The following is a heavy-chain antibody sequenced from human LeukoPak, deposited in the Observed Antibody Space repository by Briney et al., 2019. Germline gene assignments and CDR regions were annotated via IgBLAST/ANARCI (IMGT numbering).Heavy chain of an antibody. Sequence: GASVTVSCKASGYTFTVYYMHWVRQAPGQGLEWMGWINPNSGGTNYAQKFQGRVTMTRDTSISTAYMELSRLRSDDTAVYYCARELWFGESHYYGMDVWGQGTTVTVSS. V-gene: IGHV1-2*02. J-gene: IGHJ6*02. CDR3: ARELWFGESHYYGMDV. D-gene: IGHD3-10*01. CDR1: GYTFTVYY. CDR2: INPNSGGT.